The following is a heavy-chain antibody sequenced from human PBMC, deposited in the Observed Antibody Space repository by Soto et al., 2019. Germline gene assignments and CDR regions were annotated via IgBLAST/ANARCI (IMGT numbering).Heavy chain of an antibody. J-gene: IGHJ4*02. CDR2: IFPGDSDT. CDR3: ATKIGLHGVSRYFDD. CDR1: GYSFNNYW. V-gene: IGHV5-51*01. D-gene: IGHD3-9*01. Sequence: XESLKISWKGSGYSFNNYWVGWVRQMPGKGLEWMGIIFPGDSDTVYSPSLQGQVTISVDKSIGTAYLQWSGLKASDTAMYYCATKIGLHGVSRYFDDWGQGTLVTVSS.